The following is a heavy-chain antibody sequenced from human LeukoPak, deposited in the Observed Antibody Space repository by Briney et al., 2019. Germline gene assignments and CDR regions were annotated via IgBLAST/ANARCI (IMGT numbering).Heavy chain of an antibody. D-gene: IGHD1-26*01. CDR3: ARFWVSGSQTFDY. CDR1: GYIFTDYY. CDR2: INPNSGGT. V-gene: IGHV1/OR15-1*04. Sequence: GASVKVSCKASGYIFTDYYMHWVRQAPGQELGWMGRINPNSGGTNYAQKLQGRVTMTTDTSTSTAYMELRSLRSDDTAVYYCARFWVSGSQTFDYWGQGTLVTVSS. J-gene: IGHJ4*02.